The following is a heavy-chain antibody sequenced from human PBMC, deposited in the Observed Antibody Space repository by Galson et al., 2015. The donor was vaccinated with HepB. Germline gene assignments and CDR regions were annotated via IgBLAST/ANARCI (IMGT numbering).Heavy chain of an antibody. V-gene: IGHV1-46*01. D-gene: IGHD6-13*01. J-gene: IGHJ5*02. CDR1: GYTFTSYY. Sequence: SVKVSCKASGYTFTSYYMHWVRQAPGQGLEWMGIINPSGGSTSYAQKFQGRVTMTRDTSTSTVYMELSSLRSEDTAVYYCARPVAAAGPLNWFGPWGQGTLVTVSS. CDR2: INPSGGST. CDR3: ARPVAAAGPLNWFGP.